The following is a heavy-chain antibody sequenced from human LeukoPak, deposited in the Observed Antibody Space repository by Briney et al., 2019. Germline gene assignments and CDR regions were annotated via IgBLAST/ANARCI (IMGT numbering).Heavy chain of an antibody. CDR1: GFTFSSYA. CDR2: ISGSGGST. CDR3: AKVGADTIFGVVSDFDY. Sequence: PGASLRLSCAASGFTFSSYAMSWVRQAPGKGLEWVSAISGSGGSTYYADSVKGRFIISRDNSKNTLYLQMNSLRAEDTAVYYCAKVGADTIFGVVSDFDYWGQGTLVTVSS. J-gene: IGHJ4*02. V-gene: IGHV3-23*01. D-gene: IGHD3-3*01.